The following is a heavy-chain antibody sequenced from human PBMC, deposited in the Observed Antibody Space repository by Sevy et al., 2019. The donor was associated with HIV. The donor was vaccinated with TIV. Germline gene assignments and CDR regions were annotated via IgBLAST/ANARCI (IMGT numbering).Heavy chain of an antibody. CDR3: ATTKDYYDSSGDPFDY. V-gene: IGHV1-24*01. CDR2: FDPEDGET. J-gene: IGHJ4*02. CDR1: EYTLSELS. D-gene: IGHD3-22*01. Sequence: ASVKVSCKVSEYTLSELSMHWVRQAAGKGLEWMGSFDPEDGETIYAQKFQGRVTMTEDTSTDTAYMELSSLRSEDTAVYYCATTKDYYDSSGDPFDYWGQGTLVIVSS.